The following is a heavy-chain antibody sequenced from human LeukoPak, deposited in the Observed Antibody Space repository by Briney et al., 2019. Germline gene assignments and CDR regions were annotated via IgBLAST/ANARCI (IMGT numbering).Heavy chain of an antibody. CDR1: GVTFSDYA. CDR2: SIPVFGTV. V-gene: IGHV1-69*13. J-gene: IGHJ6*02. CDR3: ATLPGRGLVYYYYGMDV. D-gene: IGHD2-15*01. Sequence: SVKVSCKTSGVTFSDYAISWVRQAPGQGLEWMGGSIPVFGTVYAQKFQGRVTLIADDSTSTAYMELSSLRSEDTAVYYCATLPGRGLVYYYYGMDVWGQGTTVTVSS.